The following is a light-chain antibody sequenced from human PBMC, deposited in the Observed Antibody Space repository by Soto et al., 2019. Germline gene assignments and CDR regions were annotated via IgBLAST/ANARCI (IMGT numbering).Light chain of an antibody. CDR3: SSYTSSSTAV. V-gene: IGLV2-14*01. J-gene: IGLJ1*01. CDR1: SSDVGGYNY. CDR2: EVS. Sequence: QSALTQPASVSGSPGQSITISCTGTSSDVGGYNYVSWYQQHPGKAPKLMIYEVSNRPSGVSTRFSGSKSDNTASLTISGLQAEDEADYYCSSYTSSSTAVFGTGTKLTVL.